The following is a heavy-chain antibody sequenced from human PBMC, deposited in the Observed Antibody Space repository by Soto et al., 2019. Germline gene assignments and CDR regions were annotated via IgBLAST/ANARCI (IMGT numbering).Heavy chain of an antibody. J-gene: IGHJ4*02. CDR1: GYTFTGYG. D-gene: IGHD6-19*01. CDR3: VKVAREQWLVTEDY. V-gene: IGHV1-18*04. Sequence: QAQLVQSGVEVKKPGASENVSCKASGYTFTGYGISWVRQAPGQGLEWMGWISVNNGKTNYAQKFQGRVTITTDTSTCTADMELRRLRSDDTAVYYCVKVAREQWLVTEDYCGQGTLVSVAS. CDR2: ISVNNGKT.